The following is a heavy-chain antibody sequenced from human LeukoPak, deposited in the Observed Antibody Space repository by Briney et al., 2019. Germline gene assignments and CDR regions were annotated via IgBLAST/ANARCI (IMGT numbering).Heavy chain of an antibody. D-gene: IGHD5-24*01. CDR1: GYTFTELA. Sequence: GASVKASCKVSGYTFTELAMHWVRQAPGKGLEWMGSFDPEDGERIYAQKLQGRLIMTEDTSTDTAYLELSSLRSDDTAVYYCAPRNVYKGYFDNWGQGTLVTVSS. CDR3: APRNVYKGYFDN. V-gene: IGHV1-24*01. CDR2: FDPEDGER. J-gene: IGHJ4*02.